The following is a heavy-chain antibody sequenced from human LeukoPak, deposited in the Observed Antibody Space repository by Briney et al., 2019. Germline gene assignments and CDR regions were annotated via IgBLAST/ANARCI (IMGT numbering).Heavy chain of an antibody. V-gene: IGHV3-23*01. CDR3: GKGPQHYNWNYEY. Sequence: PGGSLRLSCAASGFTFSNYAMRWVRQAPGKGLEWVSTISGSGGSTHYADSVKGRFTISRDNSKNTLSLQMNSLRAEDTAVYYCGKGPQHYNWNYEYWGQGTLVTVSS. CDR1: GFTFSNYA. J-gene: IGHJ4*02. CDR2: ISGSGGST. D-gene: IGHD1-7*01.